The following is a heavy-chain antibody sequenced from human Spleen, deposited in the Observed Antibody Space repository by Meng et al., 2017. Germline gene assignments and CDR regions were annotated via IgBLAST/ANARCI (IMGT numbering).Heavy chain of an antibody. V-gene: IGHV5-51*01. CDR2: IFPGDSDT. CDR1: GYTFSTYW. D-gene: IGHD6-13*01. J-gene: IGHJ1*01. CDR3: VRQKYSSSLEYFQH. Sequence: GESLKISCKGSGYTFSTYWIGWVRQMPGKGLEWMGIIFPGDSDTRYSPSFQGQVTISADKSITTAYLQWSSLKASDTAMYYCVRQKYSSSLEYFQHWGLGTLVTVSS.